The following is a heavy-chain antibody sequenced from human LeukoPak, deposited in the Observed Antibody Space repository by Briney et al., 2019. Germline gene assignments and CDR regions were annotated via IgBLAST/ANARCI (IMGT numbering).Heavy chain of an antibody. CDR1: GGSISSGNYY. D-gene: IGHD1-1*01. J-gene: IGHJ5*02. Sequence: SETLPLTCTVSGGSISSGNYYWGWIRQAPGKGLEWIGNIYHSGSTYYNPSLKSRVTISVDTSKNQFSLKLSSVTAADTAVYYCARDLTTSRTTVTKTWGQGTLVTVSS. V-gene: IGHV4-39*02. CDR3: ARDLTTSRTTVTKT. CDR2: IYHSGST.